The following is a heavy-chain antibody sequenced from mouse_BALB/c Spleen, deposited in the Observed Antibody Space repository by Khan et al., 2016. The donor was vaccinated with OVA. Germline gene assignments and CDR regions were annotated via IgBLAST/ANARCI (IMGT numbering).Heavy chain of an antibody. CDR3: TRWSYWCAY. Sequence: LQQPGSELVRPGASVKLSCKASGYTFTSYWMHWVMQRPGQGLDWIGDIYPGSGSTNYDEKFKSNATLTVDSSSSLAYMQLSSLTSEDAAVYYWTRWSYWCAYWGQGTLVTVSA. V-gene: IGHV1S22*01. D-gene: IGHD2-12*01. J-gene: IGHJ3*01. CDR1: GYTFTSYW. CDR2: IYPGSGST.